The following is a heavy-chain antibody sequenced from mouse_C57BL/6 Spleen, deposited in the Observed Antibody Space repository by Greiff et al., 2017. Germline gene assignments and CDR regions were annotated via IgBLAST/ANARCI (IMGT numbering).Heavy chain of an antibody. CDR2: ISDGGSYT. CDR1: GFTFSSYA. CDR3: ARELGRVYYFDG. V-gene: IGHV5-4*01. J-gene: IGHJ2*01. D-gene: IGHD4-1*01. Sequence: EVKLVESGGGLVKPGGSLKLSCAASGFTFSSYAMSWVRQTPEKRLEWVATISDGGSYTYYPDNVKGRFTISRDNAKNNLYLQMSHLKSEDTAMYYCARELGRVYYFDGWGKGTTLTVSS.